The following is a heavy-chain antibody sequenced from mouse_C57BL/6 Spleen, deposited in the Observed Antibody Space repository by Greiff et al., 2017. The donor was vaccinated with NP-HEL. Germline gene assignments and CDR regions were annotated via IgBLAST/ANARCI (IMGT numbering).Heavy chain of an antibody. CDR2: ISYDGSN. CDR3: AKIRKNYYGSSFYCDY. V-gene: IGHV3-6*01. J-gene: IGHJ2*01. Sequence: DVKLQESGPGLVKPSQSLSLTCSVTGYSITSGYYWNWIRQFPGNKLEWMGYISYDGSNNYNPSLKNRISITRDTSKNQFFLKLNSVTTEDTATYYCAKIRKNYYGSSFYCDYWGQGTTLTVSS. CDR1: GYSITSGYY. D-gene: IGHD1-1*01.